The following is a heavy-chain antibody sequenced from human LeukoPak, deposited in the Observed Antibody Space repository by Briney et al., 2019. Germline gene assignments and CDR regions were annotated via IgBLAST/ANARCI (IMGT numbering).Heavy chain of an antibody. Sequence: ASVTVSCKASGYTFTSYGINWVRQAPGQGLERMGIINPSGGSTSYAQKFQGRVTMTRDTSTSTVYMELSSLRSEDTAVYYCARAYYYDSSGYYAFDIWGQGTMVTVSS. CDR1: GYTFTSYG. CDR2: INPSGGST. J-gene: IGHJ3*02. CDR3: ARAYYYDSSGYYAFDI. V-gene: IGHV1-46*01. D-gene: IGHD3-22*01.